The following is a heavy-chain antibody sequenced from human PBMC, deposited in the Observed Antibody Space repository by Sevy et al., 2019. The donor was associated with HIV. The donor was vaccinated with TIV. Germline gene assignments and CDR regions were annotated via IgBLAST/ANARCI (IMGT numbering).Heavy chain of an antibody. V-gene: IGHV3-30*02. D-gene: IGHD1-7*01. J-gene: IGHJ6*03. Sequence: GGSLRLSCAASGFSFSTYGMHWVRQVPGNGLEWVAFIRHDGGNRYYVDSVKGQFTISRDNSKNTLYLQMNSLRPEDTAIYYCAKDPRVTISGTTNYYYYMDVWGKGTTVTVSS. CDR2: IRHDGGNR. CDR3: AKDPRVTISGTTNYYYYMDV. CDR1: GFSFSTYG.